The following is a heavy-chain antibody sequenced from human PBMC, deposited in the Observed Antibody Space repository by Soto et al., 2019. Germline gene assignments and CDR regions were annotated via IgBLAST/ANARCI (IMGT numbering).Heavy chain of an antibody. CDR1: AFTFSSYA. V-gene: IGHV3-23*01. CDR3: ASSALVMLYYYGMDV. J-gene: IGHJ6*02. CDR2: ISGSGGST. Sequence: GGSLRLSCAASAFTFSSYAMSWFRQAPGKGLEWVSTISGSGGSTYYADSVRGRFTISRDNSKNTLYLQMNSLRAEDTAVYYCASSALVMLYYYGMDVWGQGTTVTVSS. D-gene: IGHD3-10*02.